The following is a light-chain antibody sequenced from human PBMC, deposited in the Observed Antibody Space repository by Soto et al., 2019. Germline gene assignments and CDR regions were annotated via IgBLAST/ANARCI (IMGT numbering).Light chain of an antibody. CDR1: QTVSSSY. V-gene: IGKV3-20*01. J-gene: IGKJ1*01. CDR3: QQYDASPWT. Sequence: EIVLTQSPGTLSLSPWERATLSCRASQTVSSSYLAWYQQKPGQAPRLLIYGASNRATGIPDRFSGSGSGTDFTLTISRLEPEDFAVYYCQQYDASPWTFGQGTKVDIK. CDR2: GAS.